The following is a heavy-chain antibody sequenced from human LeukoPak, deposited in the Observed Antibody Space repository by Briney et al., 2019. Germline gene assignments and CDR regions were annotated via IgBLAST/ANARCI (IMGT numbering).Heavy chain of an antibody. Sequence: GGSLRLTCAASGFTFSDYYMSWIRQAPGRGLEWVSYISSSGSTIYYADSVKGRFTISRDNAKNSLYLQMNSLRAENTAVYYCARARIGQEGIDYWGQGTLVTVSS. J-gene: IGHJ4*02. CDR2: ISSSGSTI. CDR3: ARARIGQEGIDY. D-gene: IGHD2-15*01. CDR1: GFTFSDYY. V-gene: IGHV3-11*01.